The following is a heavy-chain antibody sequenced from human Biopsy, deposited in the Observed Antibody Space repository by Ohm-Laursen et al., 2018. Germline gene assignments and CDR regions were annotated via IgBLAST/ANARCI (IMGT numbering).Heavy chain of an antibody. D-gene: IGHD2/OR15-2a*01. V-gene: IGHV4-59*01. J-gene: IGHJ6*02. CDR2: IYYSGST. CDR3: ARAPNSTGWPYYYFYGMDV. CDR1: GGSISSDY. Sequence: SQTLSLTCPVSGGSISSDYWSWIRQTPGKGLEWIGYIYYSGSTNYNPSLKSRVTISVDTSKNQFSLRLNSVTAADTAVYYCARAPNSTGWPYYYFYGMDVWGQGTTVTVSS.